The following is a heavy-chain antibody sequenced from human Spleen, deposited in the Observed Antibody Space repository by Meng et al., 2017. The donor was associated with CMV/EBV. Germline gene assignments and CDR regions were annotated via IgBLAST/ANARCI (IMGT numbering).Heavy chain of an antibody. CDR2: ISYDGSNI. CDR1: GFTLSSFS. J-gene: IGHJ6*02. CDR3: ARDVRAVAMMCMAT. D-gene: IGHD6-19*01. V-gene: IGHV3-30-3*01. Sequence: GGSLRLSCAVPGFTLSSFSMHWVRQAPGKGLEWVAVISYDGSNIKYADSVKGRFTISRDTSKNTLYLQMNSLRIDDTAVYYCARDVRAVAMMCMATWGQGTTVTVSS.